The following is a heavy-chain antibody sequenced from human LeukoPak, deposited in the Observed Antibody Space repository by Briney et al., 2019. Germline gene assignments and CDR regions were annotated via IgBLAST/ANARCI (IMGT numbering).Heavy chain of an antibody. Sequence: SQTLSLTCTVSGDSISRGRYYWSWVRQPAGKELEWIGRIYASGKTDYNPYTPSLKSRVAMSLDTSKNQVSLYLTSVTATDTAMHFCARSFSEKFYFESWGQGTLVTVSS. J-gene: IGHJ4*02. D-gene: IGHD1-26*01. CDR3: ARSFSEKFYFES. V-gene: IGHV4-61*02. CDR2: IYASGKT. CDR1: GDSISRGRYY.